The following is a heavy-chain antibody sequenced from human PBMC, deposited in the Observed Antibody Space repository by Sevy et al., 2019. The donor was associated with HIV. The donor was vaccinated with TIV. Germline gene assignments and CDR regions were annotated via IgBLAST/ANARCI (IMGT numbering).Heavy chain of an antibody. D-gene: IGHD3-10*01. CDR2: ISSSSSYI. Sequence: GGSLRLSCAASGFTFSGYSMNWVRQAPGKGLEWVSSISSSSSYIYYADSMNGGFTISRDNAKNSLYLQMNGLRAEDTAVYYWARIRGHDRGWFDPWGQGTLVTVSS. V-gene: IGHV3-21*01. J-gene: IGHJ5*02. CDR1: GFTFSGYS. CDR3: ARIRGHDRGWFDP.